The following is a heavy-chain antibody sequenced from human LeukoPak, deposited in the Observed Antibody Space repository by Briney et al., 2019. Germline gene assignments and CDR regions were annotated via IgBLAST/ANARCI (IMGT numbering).Heavy chain of an antibody. Sequence: GGSLRLSCAASGFTFSSYAMSWVRQAPGKGLEWVSAISGSGGSTYYADSVKGRFTISRDNSKSTLYPQMNSLRAEDTAVYYCAKVGVDIVVVVAATPFDYWGQGTLVTVSS. CDR1: GFTFSSYA. CDR3: AKVGVDIVVVVAATPFDY. CDR2: ISGSGGST. V-gene: IGHV3-23*01. J-gene: IGHJ4*02. D-gene: IGHD2-15*01.